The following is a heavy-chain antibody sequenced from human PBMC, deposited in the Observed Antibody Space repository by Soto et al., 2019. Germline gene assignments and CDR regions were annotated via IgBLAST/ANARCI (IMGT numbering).Heavy chain of an antibody. CDR1: GVTGSSYD. Sequence: HPGGSLRLTCAASGVTGSSYDMSWVSHAPLKGLECFSIILVDGPTFYLDSVKGRFTIPGDSPQNTVYLQMNSLTAGDPALYFCANATSTGGGAFDICGQGTMVTVSS. V-gene: IGHV3-23*01. CDR2: ILVDGPT. D-gene: IGHD2-8*02. J-gene: IGHJ3*02. CDR3: ANATSTGGGAFDI.